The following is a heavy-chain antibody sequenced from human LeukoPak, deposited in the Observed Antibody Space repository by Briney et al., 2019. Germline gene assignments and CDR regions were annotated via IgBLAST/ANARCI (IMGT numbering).Heavy chain of an antibody. CDR3: AKRGESCSSTNCLKYYFDY. Sequence: GGSLRLSCAASGFTFSSFAMSWVRQAPGKGLEWVSAIGGGGVDTYYADSVKGRFTISRDNSKNTLYLQMNSLRAEDTAVYYCAKRGESCSSTNCLKYYFDYWGQGTLVSVSS. CDR1: GFTFSSFA. J-gene: IGHJ4*02. CDR2: IGGGGVDT. D-gene: IGHD2-2*01. V-gene: IGHV3-23*01.